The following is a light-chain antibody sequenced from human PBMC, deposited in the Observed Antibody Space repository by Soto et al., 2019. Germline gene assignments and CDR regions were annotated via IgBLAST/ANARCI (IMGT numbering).Light chain of an antibody. CDR3: QQYNSYSWT. Sequence: DIQMTQSPSTLSASVGDRVTITCRASQSISGWLAWYQQRPGKAPKLLIYKASTLQSGVPSRFSGSGSGTEFALTISSLQPDYFATYYCQQYNSYSWTFGQGTKVEIK. J-gene: IGKJ1*01. CDR1: QSISGW. CDR2: KAS. V-gene: IGKV1-5*03.